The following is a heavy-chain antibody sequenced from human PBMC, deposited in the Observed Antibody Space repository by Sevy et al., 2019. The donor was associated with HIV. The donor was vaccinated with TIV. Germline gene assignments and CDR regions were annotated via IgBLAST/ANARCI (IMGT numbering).Heavy chain of an antibody. CDR2: IKQDGSEK. J-gene: IGHJ4*02. CDR3: ARVYGSGSYLYYFDY. CDR1: GFTFSSYW. V-gene: IGHV3-7*03. D-gene: IGHD3-10*01. Sequence: GGSLRLSCAASGFTFSSYWMSWVRQAPGKGLEWVANIKQDGSEKYYVDSVKGRFTISRDNAKNSLYLQMNSLRAEDTAVYYSARVYGSGSYLYYFDYWGQGTLVTVSS.